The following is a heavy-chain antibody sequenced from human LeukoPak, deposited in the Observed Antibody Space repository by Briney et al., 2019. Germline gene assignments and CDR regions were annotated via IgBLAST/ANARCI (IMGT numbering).Heavy chain of an antibody. CDR3: ARSQLRYFDWLLYFDY. CDR1: GYTLTEYS. J-gene: IGHJ4*02. CDR2: FDPEDGEI. Sequence: ASVKVSCKVSGYTLTEYSINWVRQAPGKGLEWMGGFDPEDGEILYAQKFQGRVTMTRDTSISTAYMELSRLRSDDTAVYYCARSQLRYFDWLLYFDYWGQGTLVTVSS. V-gene: IGHV1-24*01. D-gene: IGHD3-9*01.